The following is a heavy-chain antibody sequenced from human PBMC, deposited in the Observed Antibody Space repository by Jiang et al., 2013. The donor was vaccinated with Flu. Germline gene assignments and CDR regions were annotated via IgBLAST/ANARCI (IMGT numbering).Heavy chain of an antibody. CDR2: ISSNGGST. D-gene: IGHD6-13*01. Sequence: ESGGGLVQPGGSLRLSCAASGFTFSSYAMHWVRQAPGKGLEYVSAISSNGGSTYYANSVKGRFTISRDNSKNTLYLQMGSLRAEDMAVYYCARGGIAAAGSWEKFDPWGQGTLVTVSS. J-gene: IGHJ5*02. V-gene: IGHV3-64*01. CDR1: GFTFSSYA. CDR3: ARGGIAAAGSWEKFDP.